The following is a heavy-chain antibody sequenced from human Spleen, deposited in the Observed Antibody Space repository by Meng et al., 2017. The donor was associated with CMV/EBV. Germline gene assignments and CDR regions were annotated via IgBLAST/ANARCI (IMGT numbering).Heavy chain of an antibody. V-gene: IGHV3-13*03. CDR2: IGSAGDT. Sequence: GESLKISCAACGFTFSSYDMHWVRQATGKGLEWVSAIGSAGDTYYPDSVKGQFTISRENAKNSLYPQMNSLRAEDTAVYYCVRVNRGYYGLYFDYWGQGTLVTVSS. D-gene: IGHD3-22*01. J-gene: IGHJ4*02. CDR3: VRVNRGYYGLYFDY. CDR1: GFTFSSYD.